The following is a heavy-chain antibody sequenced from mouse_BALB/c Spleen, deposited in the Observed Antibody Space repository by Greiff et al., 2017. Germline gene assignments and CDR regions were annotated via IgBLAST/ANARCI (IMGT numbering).Heavy chain of an antibody. CDR3: TNYFDY. CDR1: GFTFSSYT. Sequence: EVKLQESGGGLVKPGGSLKLSCAASGFTFSSYTMSWVRQTPEKRLEWVATISSGGSYTYYPDSVKGRFTISRDNAKNTLYLQMSSLKSEDTAMYYCTNYFDYWGQGTTLTVSS. J-gene: IGHJ2*01. CDR2: ISSGGSYT. V-gene: IGHV5-6-4*01.